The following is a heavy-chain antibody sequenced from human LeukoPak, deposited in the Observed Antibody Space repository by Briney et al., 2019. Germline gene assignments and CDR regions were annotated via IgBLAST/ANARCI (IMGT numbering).Heavy chain of an antibody. J-gene: IGHJ4*02. CDR2: IYPGDSDT. D-gene: IGHD3-10*01. V-gene: IGHV5-51*01. CDR3: ARQIAPTGTDY. Sequence: PGGSLRLSCKTSGYSFTIYWVAWVRQMPGKGLEWMGIIYPGDSDTRYSPSFQGQVTFSVDKSISTAYLQWSSLKPSDTAIYYCARQIAPTGTDYWGQGTLVTVSS. CDR1: GYSFTIYW.